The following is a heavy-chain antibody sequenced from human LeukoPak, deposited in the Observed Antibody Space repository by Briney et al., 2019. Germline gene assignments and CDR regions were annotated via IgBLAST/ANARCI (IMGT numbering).Heavy chain of an antibody. CDR2: ISGSGGGTST. J-gene: IGHJ3*02. D-gene: IGHD3-10*01. Sequence: PGGSLRLSCTASGFPFSTYAMSWIRQAPGKGLEWVSAISGSGGGTSTYYADSVKGRFAISRDNSRNTLYLQMNSLRAEDTAVYYCARDRTLLWFGDQRNAFDIWGQGTMVTVSS. CDR3: ARDRTLLWFGDQRNAFDI. V-gene: IGHV3-23*01. CDR1: GFPFSTYA.